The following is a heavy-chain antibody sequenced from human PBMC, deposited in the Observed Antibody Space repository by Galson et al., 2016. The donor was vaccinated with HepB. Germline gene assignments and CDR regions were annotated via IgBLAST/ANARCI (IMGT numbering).Heavy chain of an antibody. J-gene: IGHJ6*03. Sequence: SLRLSCAVSGFTFSNYGMHWVRQAPGKGLEWVAVISYDGRKKYYADSVKGRFTISRDNSKSTVHLQMNSLRPEDTAVYYCVRGVTESAVITADTFPKLRRPDENYFYYMDVWGKGTTVTVSS. CDR3: VRGVTESAVITADTFPKLRRPDENYFYYMDV. V-gene: IGHV3-30*03. D-gene: IGHD3-22*01. CDR1: GFTFSNYG. CDR2: ISYDGRKK.